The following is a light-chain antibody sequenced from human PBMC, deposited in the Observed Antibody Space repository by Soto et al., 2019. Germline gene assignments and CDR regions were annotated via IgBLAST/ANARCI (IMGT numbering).Light chain of an antibody. CDR3: CSYAGSLDV. CDR1: SSDVGGYNY. J-gene: IGLJ1*01. Sequence: QSVLTQPRSVSGSPGQSVTISCTGTSSDVGGYNYVYWYQQHPGKAPKLMIYDVSKRPSGVPDRFSGSKSGNTASLTISGLQAEDEADYYCCSYAGSLDVFGPGTKLTVL. V-gene: IGLV2-11*01. CDR2: DVS.